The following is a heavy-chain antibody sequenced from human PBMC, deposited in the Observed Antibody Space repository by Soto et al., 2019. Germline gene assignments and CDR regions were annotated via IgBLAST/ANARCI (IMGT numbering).Heavy chain of an antibody. CDR2: ISAYNGNT. Sequence: ASVKVSCKASGYTFTSYGISWVRQAPGQGLEWMGWISAYNGNTNYAQKLQGRVTMTTDTSTSTAYMEPRSLRSDDTAVYYCARDLIAAAGTGAQFNYYYGMDVWGQGTTVTAP. CDR1: GYTFTSYG. V-gene: IGHV1-18*01. CDR3: ARDLIAAAGTGAQFNYYYGMDV. D-gene: IGHD6-13*01. J-gene: IGHJ6*02.